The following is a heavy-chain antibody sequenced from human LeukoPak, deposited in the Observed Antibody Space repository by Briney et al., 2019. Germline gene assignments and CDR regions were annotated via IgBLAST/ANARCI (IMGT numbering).Heavy chain of an antibody. J-gene: IGHJ6*03. D-gene: IGHD3-3*01. Sequence: GGSLRLSCAASGFTFSSYAMHWVRQAPGKGLGWVAVISYDGSNKYYADSVKGRFTISRDNSKNTLYLQMNSLRADDTAVYYCARDLEEFYYMDVWGKGTTVTVSS. CDR3: ARDLEEFYYMDV. CDR1: GFTFSSYA. CDR2: ISYDGSNK. V-gene: IGHV3-30*04.